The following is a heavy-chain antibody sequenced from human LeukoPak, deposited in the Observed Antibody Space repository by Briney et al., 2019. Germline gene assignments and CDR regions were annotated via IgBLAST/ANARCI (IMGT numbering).Heavy chain of an antibody. CDR3: ARGFGPNAFDI. D-gene: IGHD3-3*01. CDR1: GFTVGSNY. J-gene: IGHJ3*02. Sequence: GGSLRLSCAASGFTVGSNYMSWVRQAPGKGLEWVSVIYSGGSTYYADSVKGSFTISRDNSKNTLYLQMSSLRAADTALYYCARGFGPNAFDIWGQGTMVTVSS. V-gene: IGHV3-66*01. CDR2: IYSGGST.